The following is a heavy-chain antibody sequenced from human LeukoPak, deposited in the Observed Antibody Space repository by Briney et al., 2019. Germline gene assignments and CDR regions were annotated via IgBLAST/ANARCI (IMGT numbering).Heavy chain of an antibody. CDR1: GFTFSSYG. V-gene: IGHV3-30*18. D-gene: IGHD6-13*01. CDR3: AKDLLRIAAAGYFDY. CDR2: ISYDGSNK. J-gene: IGHJ4*02. Sequence: PGGSLRLSCAASGFTFSSYGMHWVRQAPGKGLGWVAVISYDGSNKYYADSVKGRFTISRDNSKNTLYLQMNSLRAEDTAVYYCAKDLLRIAAAGYFDYWGQGTLVTVSS.